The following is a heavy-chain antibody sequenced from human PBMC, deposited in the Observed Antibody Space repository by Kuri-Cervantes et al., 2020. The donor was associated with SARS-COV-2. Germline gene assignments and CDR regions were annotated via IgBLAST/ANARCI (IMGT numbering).Heavy chain of an antibody. CDR1: GFSLSNARMG. V-gene: IGHV4-61*01. CDR2: IYYSGST. CDR3: ASGQNDFWSGYVLLDV. J-gene: IGHJ6*04. Sequence: SGPTLVKPTETLTLTCTVSGFSLSNARMGVSWIRQPPGKGLEWIGYIYYSGSTNYNPSLKSRVTISVDTSKNQFSLKLSSVTAADTAVYYCASGQNDFWSGYVLLDVWGKGTTVTVSS. D-gene: IGHD3-3*01.